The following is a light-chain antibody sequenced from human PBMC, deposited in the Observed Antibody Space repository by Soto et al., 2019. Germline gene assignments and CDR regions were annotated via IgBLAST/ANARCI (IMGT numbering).Light chain of an antibody. CDR1: HDITSY. CDR3: QKCDYLPI. CDR2: DAS. Sequence: DIQMTQSPSSLSASVGDRVTITCQASHDITSYLNWYQHKPGKAPKLLIYDASILEAGVPSRFSGSGSGTYFTFNISSLQPEDVATYYWQKCDYLPIFGLGTIVDFK. J-gene: IGKJ3*01. V-gene: IGKV1-33*01.